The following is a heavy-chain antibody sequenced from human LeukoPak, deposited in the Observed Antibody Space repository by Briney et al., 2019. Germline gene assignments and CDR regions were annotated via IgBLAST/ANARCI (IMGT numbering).Heavy chain of an antibody. Sequence: PSETLSLTCTVSGGSISNYYWSWIRQPPGKGLEWIGYIYYSGSTNYNPSLKSRVTISVDTSKNQFSLNLSSVTAADTAVYYCARDGGYGRLDYWGQGTLVTVSS. J-gene: IGHJ4*02. CDR1: GGSISNYY. CDR2: IYYSGST. D-gene: IGHD3-16*01. V-gene: IGHV4-59*01. CDR3: ARDGGYGRLDY.